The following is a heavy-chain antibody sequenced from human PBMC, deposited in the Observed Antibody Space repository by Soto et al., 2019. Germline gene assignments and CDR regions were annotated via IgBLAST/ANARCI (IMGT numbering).Heavy chain of an antibody. CDR2: ISGSGGST. D-gene: IGHD3-22*01. J-gene: IGHJ5*02. V-gene: IGHV3-23*01. CDR1: RFTFCSYA. Sequence: PGGSLRLSCSASRFTFCSYAMIWVRQAPGKGLEWVSAISGSGGSTYYADSVKGRFTISSDNSKNTLYLQMNSLRAEDTAVYYCAKGYDSSGYYLNWFDPWGQGTLVTSPQ. CDR3: AKGYDSSGYYLNWFDP.